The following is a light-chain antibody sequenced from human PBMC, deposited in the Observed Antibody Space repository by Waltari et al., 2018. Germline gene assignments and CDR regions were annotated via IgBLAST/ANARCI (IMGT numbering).Light chain of an antibody. CDR2: EVN. Sequence: QSALTQPPSASGSPGQSVTISCSGSSSDIGTYKFVSWYQQHPGKSPKLIIYEVNQRPSGVPDRFSGSKSGNTASLTVSGLLPEDEADYYCSSYTTSSAPGVFGTGTRVTVL. V-gene: IGLV2-8*01. J-gene: IGLJ1*01. CDR3: SSYTTSSAPGV. CDR1: SSDIGTYKF.